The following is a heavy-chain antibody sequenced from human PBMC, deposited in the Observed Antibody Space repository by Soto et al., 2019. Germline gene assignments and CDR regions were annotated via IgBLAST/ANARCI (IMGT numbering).Heavy chain of an antibody. D-gene: IGHD6-13*01. CDR2: ISSSAAST. Sequence: GGSLRLSCAASGFTFSSSAMSWVRQAPGKGLEWVSSISSSAASTYYADSVKGRFTISRDNSKNTLYLQMNSLRAEDTAVYYCAKDQGSSWYVDWFDPWGQGTLVTVSS. V-gene: IGHV3-23*01. J-gene: IGHJ5*02. CDR3: AKDQGSSWYVDWFDP. CDR1: GFTFSSSA.